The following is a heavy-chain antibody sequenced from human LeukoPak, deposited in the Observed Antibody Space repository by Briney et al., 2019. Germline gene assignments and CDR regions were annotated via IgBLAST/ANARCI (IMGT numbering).Heavy chain of an antibody. D-gene: IGHD3-22*01. CDR2: ISSSGSRI. Sequence: GGSLRLSCAASGFTFSSYEMNWVRQAPGKGLEWVSYISSSGSRIYFADSVKGRFTISRDNAKNSLYLQMNSLRAEDTALYYCAKDSSYYYDSSGYLDYWGQGTLVTVSS. V-gene: IGHV3-48*03. J-gene: IGHJ4*02. CDR1: GFTFSSYE. CDR3: AKDSSYYYDSSGYLDY.